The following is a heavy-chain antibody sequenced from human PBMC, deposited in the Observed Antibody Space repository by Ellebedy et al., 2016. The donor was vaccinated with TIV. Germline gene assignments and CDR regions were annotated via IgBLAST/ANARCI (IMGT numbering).Heavy chain of an antibody. CDR2: FGGRSTTT. CDR1: GFTFSSYA. D-gene: IGHD3-3*02. V-gene: IGHV3-23*01. Sequence: GESLKISXEASGFTFSSYAMSWLRQAPGKGLEWVSVFGGRSTTTYYVDSVKGRFTISRDNSKNTLFLQMNSLRGDDTARYYCAKISPTHRGAFDIWGQGTMVTVSS. CDR3: AKISPTHRGAFDI. J-gene: IGHJ3*02.